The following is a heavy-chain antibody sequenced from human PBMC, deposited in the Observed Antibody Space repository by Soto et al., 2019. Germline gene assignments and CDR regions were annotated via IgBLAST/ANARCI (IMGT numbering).Heavy chain of an antibody. CDR1: GFSFSSYG. CDR2: MSYAGSNK. D-gene: IGHD3-16*01. V-gene: IGHV3-30*18. J-gene: IGHJ4*02. CDR3: AKDPPRLGESEYYFDY. Sequence: GSLRLSCAASGFSFSSYGMHWVRQAPGKGLEWVAVMSYAGSNKDYADSVKGRFTISRDNSKNTLYLQMNSLRAEDTAVYYCAKDPPRLGESEYYFDYWGQGTLVTVSS.